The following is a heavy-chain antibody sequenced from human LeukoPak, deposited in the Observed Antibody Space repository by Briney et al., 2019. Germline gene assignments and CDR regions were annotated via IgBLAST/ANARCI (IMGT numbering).Heavy chain of an antibody. Sequence: GGSLRLSCAASGLTFSDYYMSWIRQAPGKGLEWVSYIISSGSTTYYADSVKGRFTISRDDAKNSLYLQMNSLRAEDTAVYYCAREPPIAVGGLIDYWGQGSLVTVSS. D-gene: IGHD6-19*01. V-gene: IGHV3-11*01. J-gene: IGHJ4*02. CDR2: IISSGSTT. CDR3: AREPPIAVGGLIDY. CDR1: GLTFSDYY.